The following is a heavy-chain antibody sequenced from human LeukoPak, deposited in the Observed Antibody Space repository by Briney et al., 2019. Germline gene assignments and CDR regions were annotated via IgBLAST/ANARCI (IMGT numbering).Heavy chain of an antibody. CDR3: ARNIAVAGYDY. CDR2: IYSSGST. Sequence: SETLSLTCNVSGGSIRGYYWSWIRQPPGKGLEWIGYIYSSGSTNYNPSLKSRVAISVDTSKNQFSLKLSSVTAADTAVYYCARNIAVAGYDYWGQGTLVTVSS. CDR1: GGSIRGYY. J-gene: IGHJ4*02. D-gene: IGHD6-19*01. V-gene: IGHV4-4*08.